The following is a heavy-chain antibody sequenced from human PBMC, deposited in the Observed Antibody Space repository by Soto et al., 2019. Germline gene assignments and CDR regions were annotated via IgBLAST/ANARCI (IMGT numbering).Heavy chain of an antibody. D-gene: IGHD3-3*01. Sequence: EVQLVESGGGLVQPGGSLRLSCAASGFTFSSYSMNWVRQAPGKGLEGVSYISSSSSTIYYADSVKGRFTISRDNAKNSLYLQMNSLRAEDTAVYYCARDADFWSGFDLWGQGTMVTVSS. CDR1: GFTFSSYS. V-gene: IGHV3-48*01. CDR2: ISSSSSTI. CDR3: ARDADFWSGFDL. J-gene: IGHJ3*01.